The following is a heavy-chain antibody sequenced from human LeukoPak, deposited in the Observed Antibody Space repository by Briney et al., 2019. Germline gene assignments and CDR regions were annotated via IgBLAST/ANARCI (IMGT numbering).Heavy chain of an antibody. J-gene: IGHJ4*02. CDR2: ISYSGNS. Sequence: SETLSLTCTVSGGPIHTYYWNWIRQPPGKGLEWIAYISYSGNSNYNPSLKSRVTISVDTSKNQFSLKLTSVTAADAAVYYCARGFGYSFGYIGYWGQGTLVTVSS. V-gene: IGHV4-59*01. CDR3: ARGFGYSFGYIGY. CDR1: GGPIHTYY. D-gene: IGHD5-18*01.